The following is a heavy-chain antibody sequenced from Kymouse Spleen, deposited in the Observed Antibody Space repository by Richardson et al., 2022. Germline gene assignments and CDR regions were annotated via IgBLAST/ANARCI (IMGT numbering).Heavy chain of an antibody. V-gene: IGHV3-74*01. D-gene: IGHD3-22*01. CDR1: GFTFSSYW. J-gene: IGHJ6*02. CDR2: INSDGSST. CDR3: ARDYYYDSSGYYYYYYYYGMDV. Sequence: EVQLVESGGGLVQPGGSLRLSCAASGFTFSSYWMHWVRQAPGKGLVWVSRINSDGSSTSYADSVKGRFTISRDNAKNTLYLQMNSLRAEDTAVYYCARDYYYDSSGYYYYYYYYGMDVWGQGTTVTVSS.